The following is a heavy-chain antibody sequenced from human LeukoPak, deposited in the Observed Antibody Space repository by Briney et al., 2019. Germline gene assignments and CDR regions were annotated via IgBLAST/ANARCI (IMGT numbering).Heavy chain of an antibody. V-gene: IGHV4-61*02. CDR1: GGSISSGSYY. Sequence: SQTLSLTCTVSGGSISSGSYYWSWIRQPAGKGLEWIGRIYTSGSTNYNPSLKSRVTMSVDTSKNQFSLKLSSVTAADTAVYYCARGVDFWSYWGQGTLVTVSS. CDR3: ARGVDFWSY. CDR2: IYTSGST. J-gene: IGHJ4*02. D-gene: IGHD3-3*01.